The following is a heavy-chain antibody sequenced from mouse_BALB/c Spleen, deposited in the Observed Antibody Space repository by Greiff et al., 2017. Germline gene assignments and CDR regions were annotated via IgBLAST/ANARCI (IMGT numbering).Heavy chain of an antibody. CDR2: ISDGGSYT. V-gene: IGHV5-4*02. Sequence: EVMLVESGGGLVKPGGSLKLSCAASGFTFSDYYMYWVRQTPEKRLEWVATISDGGSYTYYPDSVKGRFTISRDNAKNNLYLQMSSLKSEDTAMYYCARDGVLDYWGQGTTLTVSS. D-gene: IGHD2-14*01. CDR3: ARDGVLDY. J-gene: IGHJ2*01. CDR1: GFTFSDYY.